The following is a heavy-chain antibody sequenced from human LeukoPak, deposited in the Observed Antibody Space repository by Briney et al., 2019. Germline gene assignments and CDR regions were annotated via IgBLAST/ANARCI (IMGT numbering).Heavy chain of an antibody. CDR3: ARGDSSSWYGPLFDY. D-gene: IGHD6-13*01. Sequence: ASVKVSCKASGYTYTSYYMHWVRQAPGQGLEWMGIINPSGGSTSYAQKFQGRVTMTRDTSTSTVYMELSSLRSEDTAVYYCARGDSSSWYGPLFDYWGQGTLVTVSS. CDR1: GYTYTSYY. J-gene: IGHJ4*02. CDR2: INPSGGST. V-gene: IGHV1-46*01.